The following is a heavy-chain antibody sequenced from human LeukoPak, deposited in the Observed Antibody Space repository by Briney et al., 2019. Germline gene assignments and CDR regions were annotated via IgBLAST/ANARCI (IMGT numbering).Heavy chain of an antibody. CDR1: SGSFRTYY. V-gene: IGHV4-59*01. CDR2: IFYNEGT. Sequence: SETLSLTCTVSSGSFRTYYWSWIRQPPGKGLGWIGYIFYNEGTSYNPSLKSRVTISVDTSNNQLSLKVNSVTAADTAMYYCARDVRGYFDYWGQGTLVTVSS. D-gene: IGHD2-15*01. J-gene: IGHJ4*02. CDR3: ARDVRGYFDY.